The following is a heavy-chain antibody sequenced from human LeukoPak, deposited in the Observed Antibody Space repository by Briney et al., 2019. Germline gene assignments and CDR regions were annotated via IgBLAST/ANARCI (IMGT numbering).Heavy chain of an antibody. CDR3: ARADVVVISKFDY. D-gene: IGHD2-21*01. V-gene: IGHV3-7*01. CDR2: IKQDGSEK. Sequence: GGSLRLSCAASGFTFSSYWMSWVRQAPGKGLEWVANIKQDGSEKYYVDSVKGRFTISRDNAKNSLYLQMNSLRAEDTAVYYCARADVVVISKFDYWGQGTLVTVSS. J-gene: IGHJ4*02. CDR1: GFTFSSYW.